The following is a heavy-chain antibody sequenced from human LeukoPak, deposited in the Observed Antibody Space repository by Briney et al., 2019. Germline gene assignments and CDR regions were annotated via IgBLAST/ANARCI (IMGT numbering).Heavy chain of an antibody. V-gene: IGHV1-69*05. J-gene: IGHJ4*02. CDR3: ASSIMITFGGVIRGYYFGY. CDR2: IIPIFGTA. Sequence: SVKVSCKASGGTFSSYAISWVRQAPGQGLEWMGGIIPIFGTANYAQKFQGRVTITTDESTSTAYMELSSLRSEDTAVYYCASSIMITFGGVIRGYYFGYWGQGTLVTVSS. CDR1: GGTFSSYA. D-gene: IGHD3-16*01.